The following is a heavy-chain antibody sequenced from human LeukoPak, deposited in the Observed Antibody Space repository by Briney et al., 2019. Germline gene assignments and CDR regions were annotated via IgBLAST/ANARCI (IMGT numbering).Heavy chain of an antibody. CDR1: GFTFSNYW. CDR2: INQNGSEI. CDR3: ARDPLTQNDY. D-gene: IGHD1-14*01. Sequence: PGGSLRLSCAASGFTFSNYWMSWVRQAPGKGLEWVANINQNGSEIYYVDSVKGRFTISRDNDKNSLYLQMNTLRAEDTALYYCARDPLTQNDYWGQGTLVTVSS. V-gene: IGHV3-7*01. J-gene: IGHJ4*02.